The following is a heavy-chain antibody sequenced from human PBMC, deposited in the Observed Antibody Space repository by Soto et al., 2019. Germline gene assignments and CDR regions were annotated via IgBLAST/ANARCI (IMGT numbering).Heavy chain of an antibody. Sequence: ASVKVSCKASGYTFTSYYMHWVRQAPGQGLEWMGIINPSGGSTSYAQKFQGRVTMTRDTSTSTVYMELSSLRSEDTAVYYCARDPRAPAAIGGCWFDPWGQGALVTVSS. CDR3: ARDPRAPAAIGGCWFDP. CDR1: GYTFTSYY. D-gene: IGHD2-2*01. J-gene: IGHJ5*02. V-gene: IGHV1-46*01. CDR2: INPSGGST.